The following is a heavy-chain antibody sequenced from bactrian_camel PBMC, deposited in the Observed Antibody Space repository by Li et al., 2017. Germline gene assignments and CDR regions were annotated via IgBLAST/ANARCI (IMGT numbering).Heavy chain of an antibody. CDR1: GNTTSSRC. CDR3: TKDYVEGLGIDY. D-gene: IGHD1*01. CDR2: IYRGGGRT. V-gene: IGHV3S1*01. J-gene: IGHJ4*01. Sequence: HVQLVESGGGSVQAGGSLNLTCAASGNTTSSRCLEWFRQAPGKEREAVAVIYRGGGRTVYADSVKGRFTISRDDAKNTLYLQLNSLKTEDTAMYYCTKDYVEGLGIDYWGQGTQVTVS.